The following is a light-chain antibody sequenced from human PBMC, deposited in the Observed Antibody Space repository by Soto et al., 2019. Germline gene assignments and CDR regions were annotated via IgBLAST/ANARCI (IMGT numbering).Light chain of an antibody. J-gene: IGKJ1*01. V-gene: IGKV3D-20*01. CDR2: DAS. CDR1: ESVSSNQ. CDR3: QQYGSSPIT. Sequence: EIVMTQSPATLSVSPGERAAPSCGASESVSSNQLAWYQQKPGLAPRLLSYDASSRASGIPERFSGSGSGTGFSLTISSLEPEDSAVYYCQQYGSSPITFGQGTKVDI.